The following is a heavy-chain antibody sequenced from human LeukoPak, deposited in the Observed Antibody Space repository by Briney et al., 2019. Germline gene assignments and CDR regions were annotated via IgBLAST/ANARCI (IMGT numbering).Heavy chain of an antibody. Sequence: PGGSVRLSCTASGFTFSKYCMLWVRQAPGKGLERVARINTDGTVTTYAESVKGRVTVSRDNADNTVYLEMNSVRDEDTAVYYCATKQWLAPPPDSWGQGTPVTVSS. CDR3: ATKQWLAPPPDS. V-gene: IGHV3-74*03. D-gene: IGHD6-19*01. J-gene: IGHJ4*02. CDR2: INTDGTVT. CDR1: GFTFSKYC.